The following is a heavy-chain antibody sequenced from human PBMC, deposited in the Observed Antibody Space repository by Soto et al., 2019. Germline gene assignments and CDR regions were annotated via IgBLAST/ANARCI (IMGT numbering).Heavy chain of an antibody. CDR2: INPNSGGT. V-gene: IGHV1-2*02. D-gene: IGHD3-22*01. Sequence: ASVKVSCKASGYTFTGYYMHWVRQAPGQGLEWMGWINPNSGGTNYAQKFQGRVTMTRDTSISTAYMELSRLRSDDTAVYYCARERIYYDSSGYYRTYYYYGMDVWGQGTTVTVSS. CDR3: ARERIYYDSSGYYRTYYYYGMDV. CDR1: GYTFTGYY. J-gene: IGHJ6*02.